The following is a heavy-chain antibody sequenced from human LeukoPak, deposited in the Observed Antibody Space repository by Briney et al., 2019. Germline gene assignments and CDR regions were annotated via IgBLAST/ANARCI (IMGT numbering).Heavy chain of an antibody. CDR1: GFTFRNYA. D-gene: IGHD4/OR15-4a*01. Sequence: GGSLRLSCVMSGFTFRNYAMNWVRQAPGKGLEWISDISTGSDSTYHIESVRGRFTISRDNCKNTLYLQMNSLRLDDTAVYYCASGLYGGVFDDWGQGTLVTVSS. CDR3: ASGLYGGVFDD. V-gene: IGHV3-23*01. CDR2: ISTGSDST. J-gene: IGHJ4*02.